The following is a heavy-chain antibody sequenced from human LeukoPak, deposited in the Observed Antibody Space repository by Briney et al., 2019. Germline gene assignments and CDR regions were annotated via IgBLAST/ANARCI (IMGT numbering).Heavy chain of an antibody. CDR1: GGSFSGYY. V-gene: IGHV4-34*01. J-gene: IGHJ4*02. Sequence: SETLSLTCAVYGGSFSGYYWSWIRQPPRKGLEWIGEINHSGSTNYNPSLKSRVTISVDTSKNQFSLKLSSVTAADTAVYYCASEGRYCSGGSCYDYWGQGTLVTVSS. CDR2: INHSGST. D-gene: IGHD2-15*01. CDR3: ASEGRYCSGGSCYDY.